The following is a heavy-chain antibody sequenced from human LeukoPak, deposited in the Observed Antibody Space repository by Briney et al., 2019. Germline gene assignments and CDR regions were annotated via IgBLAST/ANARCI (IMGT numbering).Heavy chain of an antibody. D-gene: IGHD1-14*01. J-gene: IGHJ3*02. CDR2: INHSGST. V-gene: IGHV4-34*01. CDR1: GGSFSGYY. Sequence: SETLSLTCAVYGGSFSGYYWSWIRQPPGKGLEWIGEINHSGSTNYNPSLKSRVTISVDASKNQFSLKLRSVTAADTAVYYCATELYNRRTNGPHYYCERTRVGGSAFDIWGQGTMVTVSS. CDR3: ATELYNRRTNGPHYYCERTRVGGSAFDI.